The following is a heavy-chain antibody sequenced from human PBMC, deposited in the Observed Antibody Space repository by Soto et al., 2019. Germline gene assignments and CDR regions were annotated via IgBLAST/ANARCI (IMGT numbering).Heavy chain of an antibody. J-gene: IGHJ4*02. D-gene: IGHD1-26*01. Sequence: SETLSLTCTVSGGSISSSSYYWGWIRQPPGKGLEWIGSIYYSGSTYYNPSLKSRVTISVDTSKNQFSLKLSSVTAADTAVYYCARHLIVGATMGFDYWGQGTLVTVS. CDR2: IYYSGST. CDR3: ARHLIVGATMGFDY. V-gene: IGHV4-39*01. CDR1: GGSISSSSYY.